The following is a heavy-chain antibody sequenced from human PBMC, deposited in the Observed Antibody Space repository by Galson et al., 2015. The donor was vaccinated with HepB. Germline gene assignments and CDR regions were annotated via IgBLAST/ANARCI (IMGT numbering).Heavy chain of an antibody. D-gene: IGHD6-19*01. CDR3: AREETSVAANYYYNMDF. CDR2: MNPNSGNT. J-gene: IGHJ6*03. V-gene: IGHV1-8*01. CDR1: GYTFTSYD. Sequence: SVKVSCKASGYTFTSYDINWVRQAPGQGLEWMGWMNPNSGNTGYAQKFQGRVTMTRNTSISTAYMELSSLRSEDTAVYYCAREETSVAANYYYNMDFWGKGTTVTVSS.